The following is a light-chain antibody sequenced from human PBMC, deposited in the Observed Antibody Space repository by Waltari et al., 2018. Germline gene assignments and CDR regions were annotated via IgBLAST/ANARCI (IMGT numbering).Light chain of an antibody. V-gene: IGKV3-15*01. J-gene: IGKJ4*01. CDR2: HAS. CDR3: QQYNEWPPLT. Sequence: ETIMTQSPVTLSVSPGDTVTLSCRGSKSVSTNLAWYQQKPGQAPTLLIYHASTRATGIPARFSGSGSGTEFTLTVTRLQSEDIGTYYCQQYNEWPPLTFGGGTKVVIK. CDR1: KSVSTN.